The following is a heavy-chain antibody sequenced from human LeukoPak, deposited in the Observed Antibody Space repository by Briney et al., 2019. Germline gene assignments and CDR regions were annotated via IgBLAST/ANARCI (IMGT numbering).Heavy chain of an antibody. CDR3: AKPSGGSGWYRFDY. CDR2: ISGSGGST. Sequence: GGSLRLSCAASGFTFSSYAMSWVRQAPGKGLEWVSAISGSGGSTYYADSVKGRFTISRDNSKNMLYVQMNSLRAEDTAVYYCAKPSGGSGWYRFDYWGQGTLVTVSS. CDR1: GFTFSSYA. V-gene: IGHV3-23*01. D-gene: IGHD6-19*01. J-gene: IGHJ4*02.